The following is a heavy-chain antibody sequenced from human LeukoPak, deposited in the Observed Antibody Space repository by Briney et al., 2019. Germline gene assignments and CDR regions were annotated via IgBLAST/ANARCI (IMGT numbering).Heavy chain of an antibody. V-gene: IGHV4-30-4*01. Sequence: SSETLSLTCTVSGGSISSGDYYWSWIRQPPGKGLEWIGYIYYSGSTYYNPSLKSRVTISVDTSKNQFSLKLSSVTAADTAVYYCARTTLLHYDLWSGYPPGYGMDVWGQGTTVTVSS. J-gene: IGHJ6*02. CDR3: ARTTLLHYDLWSGYPPGYGMDV. CDR1: GGSISSGDYY. D-gene: IGHD3-3*01. CDR2: IYYSGST.